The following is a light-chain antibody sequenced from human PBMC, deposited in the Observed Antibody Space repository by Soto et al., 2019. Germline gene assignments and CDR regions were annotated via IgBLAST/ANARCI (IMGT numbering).Light chain of an antibody. J-gene: IGKJ1*01. CDR3: QQRSDSWT. V-gene: IGKV3-11*01. Sequence: EIVLTQSPATLSLSPGARATLSCRASQSVSTYLAWYQQKPGQAPRLLMYGVSNRAIGIPARFSGSGSGTDFTLTISSLEPDASAVYYCQQRSDSWTFGQRTKVEIK. CDR1: QSVSTY. CDR2: GVS.